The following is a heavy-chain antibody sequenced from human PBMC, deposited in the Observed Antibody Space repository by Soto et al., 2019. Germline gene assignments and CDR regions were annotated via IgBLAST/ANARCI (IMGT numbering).Heavy chain of an antibody. V-gene: IGHV3-48*03. D-gene: IGHD3-16*01. CDR1: GFSFSTSE. CDR3: ARRKFGSFNLAAFEI. J-gene: IGHJ3*02. CDR2: ISKSRVTT. Sequence: GGSLRLSCAASGFSFSTSEMNWVRQAQGKGLEWISYISKSRVTTHYADSGKGRFTISRDNANNSLFLEMNSQRVEDTALYYCARRKFGSFNLAAFEIWGQGTMFPVSS.